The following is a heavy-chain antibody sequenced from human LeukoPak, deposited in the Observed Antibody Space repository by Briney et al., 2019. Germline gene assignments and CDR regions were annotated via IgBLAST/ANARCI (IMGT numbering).Heavy chain of an antibody. CDR1: GFTFSSYA. J-gene: IGHJ4*02. CDR3: AKSRGSRWPHLQGY. Sequence: PGGSLRLSCAASGFTFSSYAMSWVRQAPGKGLEWVSAISGSGGSAYYAGSVKGRFTISRDNSKNTLYLQMNSLRAEDTAVYYCAKSRGSRWPHLQGYWGQGTLVTVSS. D-gene: IGHD6-13*01. V-gene: IGHV3-23*01. CDR2: ISGSGGSA.